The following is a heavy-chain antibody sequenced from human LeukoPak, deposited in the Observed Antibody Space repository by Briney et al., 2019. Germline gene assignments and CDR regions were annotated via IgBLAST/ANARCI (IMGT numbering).Heavy chain of an antibody. J-gene: IGHJ5*02. CDR1: GGSISSYY. V-gene: IGHV4-59*08. CDR3: AKYVSTGWFDP. Sequence: SETLSLTCTVSGGSISSYYWSWIRQPPGKGLEWIGYIYYSGSTNYNPSLKSRVTFSVDTSENQFSLQLTSVTAADTAVYYCAKYVSTGWFDPWGQGTLVTVSS. D-gene: IGHD5/OR15-5a*01. CDR2: IYYSGST.